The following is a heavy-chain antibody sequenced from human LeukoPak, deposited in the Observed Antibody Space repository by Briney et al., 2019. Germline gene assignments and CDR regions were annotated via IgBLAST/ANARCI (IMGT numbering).Heavy chain of an antibody. CDR1: GFTFSSYA. CDR2: ISGSGGST. CDR3: ATRPNYDFWSWGY. V-gene: IGHV3-23*01. Sequence: GGSLRLSCAASGFTFSSYAMSWVRQAPGKGLGWVSAISGSGGSTYYADSVKGRSTISRDNSKNTLYLQMNSLSAEDTAVYYCATRPNYDFWSWGYWGQGTLVTVSS. J-gene: IGHJ4*02. D-gene: IGHD3-3*01.